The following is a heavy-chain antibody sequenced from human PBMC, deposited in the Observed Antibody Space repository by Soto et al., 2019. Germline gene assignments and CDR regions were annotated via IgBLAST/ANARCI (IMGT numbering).Heavy chain of an antibody. Sequence: QVQLQESGPGLVKPSGTLSLTCVVSGGSISNENWWTWVRQPPGKGLEWIGEIYHTGSTNYNPSLKRRVTILVAKSKNQFSLRLSSVTAADTAVYYCAREMGAMADWGQGTLVIVSS. D-gene: IGHD3-16*01. CDR3: AREMGAMAD. CDR2: IYHTGST. V-gene: IGHV4-4*02. J-gene: IGHJ4*02. CDR1: GGSISNENW.